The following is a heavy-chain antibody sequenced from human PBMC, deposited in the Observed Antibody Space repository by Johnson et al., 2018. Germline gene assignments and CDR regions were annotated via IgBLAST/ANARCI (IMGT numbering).Heavy chain of an antibody. Sequence: VQLVESGAEVKKPGESLKISCKGSGYSFTSYWIGWVRQMPGKGLEWMGIIYPGDSDTRYSPSFQGQVTIATDRSITTAYLPWSSLKASDTAMYYCARHAARDFDYWGRGTLVTVSS. D-gene: IGHD6-6*01. J-gene: IGHJ4*02. V-gene: IGHV5-51*01. CDR3: ARHAARDFDY. CDR1: GYSFTSYW. CDR2: IYPGDSDT.